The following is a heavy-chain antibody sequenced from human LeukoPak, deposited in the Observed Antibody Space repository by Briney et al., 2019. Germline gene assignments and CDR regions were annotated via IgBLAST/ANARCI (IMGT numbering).Heavy chain of an antibody. Sequence: SETLSLTCTVSGGSISSYYWSGIRQPPGKGLEWIGYIYYSGSTNYNPSLKSRVTISVDTSKNQFSLKLSSVTAADTAVYYCARSRQIQLWLEFDYWGQGTLVTVSS. CDR1: GGSISSYY. CDR2: IYYSGST. J-gene: IGHJ4*02. CDR3: ARSRQIQLWLEFDY. D-gene: IGHD5-18*01. V-gene: IGHV4-59*01.